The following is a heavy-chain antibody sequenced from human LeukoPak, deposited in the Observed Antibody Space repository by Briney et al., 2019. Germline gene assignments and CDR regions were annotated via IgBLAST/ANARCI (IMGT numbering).Heavy chain of an antibody. CDR3: AVLGTGSS. D-gene: IGHD3-10*01. V-gene: IGHV4-39*01. J-gene: IGHJ5*02. CDR1: GGSISSSTYY. CDR2: IYYRGST. Sequence: SETLALTCTVSGGSISSSTYYWGWIRQPPGKGLEWIGTIYYRGSTYYNPSLKSRVTISVDTSNNQFSLRLSSVTAADTAVYYCAVLGTGSSWGQGTLVTVSS.